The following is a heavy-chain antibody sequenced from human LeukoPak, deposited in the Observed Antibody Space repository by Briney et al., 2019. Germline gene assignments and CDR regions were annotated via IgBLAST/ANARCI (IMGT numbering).Heavy chain of an antibody. D-gene: IGHD5-18*01. V-gene: IGHV3-23*01. J-gene: IGHJ4*02. CDR2: LRGDGET. Sequence: GGSLRLSCAASGFVFSSYAMSWVRQTPARGLEWVSSLRGDGETFYADSVKGRFTLSRDNSKNTLYLQMNSLRAEDTAVYYCAKAMDTAMVPFDYWGQGTLVTVSS. CDR3: AKAMDTAMVPFDY. CDR1: GFVFSSYA.